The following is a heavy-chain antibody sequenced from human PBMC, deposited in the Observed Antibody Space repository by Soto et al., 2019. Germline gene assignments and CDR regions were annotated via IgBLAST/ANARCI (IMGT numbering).Heavy chain of an antibody. CDR3: ARSTGSSSWYEYNWFDP. J-gene: IGHJ5*02. Sequence: PGEALKISCQGYVYSVITHWIGWLRQMPVKGLEWMAIIYPRDSDIRYSPSFQGQVTVSVDKSISTAYLQWSSLKASDTAIYYCARSTGSSSWYEYNWFDPWGQGTLVTVS. CDR2: IYPRDSDI. V-gene: IGHV5-51*01. D-gene: IGHD6-13*01. CDR1: VYSVITHW.